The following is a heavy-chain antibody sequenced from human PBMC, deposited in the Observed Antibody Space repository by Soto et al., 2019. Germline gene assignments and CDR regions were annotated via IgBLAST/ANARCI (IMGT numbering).Heavy chain of an antibody. CDR1: GFTFSNAW. V-gene: IGHV3-15*07. Sequence: GGSLRLSCAASGFTFSNAWMNWVRQAPGKGLEWVGRIKSKTDGGTTDYAAPVKGRFTISRDDSKNTLYLQMNSLKTEDTAVYYCTTRLLGGVIVIYYYYGMDVWGQGTTVTVSS. CDR3: TTRLLGGVIVIYYYYGMDV. CDR2: IKSKTDGGTT. D-gene: IGHD3-16*02. J-gene: IGHJ6*02.